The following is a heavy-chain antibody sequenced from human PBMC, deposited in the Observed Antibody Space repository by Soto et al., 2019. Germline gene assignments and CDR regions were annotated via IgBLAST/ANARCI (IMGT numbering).Heavy chain of an antibody. D-gene: IGHD3-16*01. CDR1: GDSIRSQQ. V-gene: IGHV4-59*11. J-gene: IGHJ5*02. CDR3: ARGGSWFDT. CDR2: IYFTGKT. Sequence: SETLSLTCTVSGDSIRSQQWSWVRQPPGKGLEWIGYIYFTGKTYYNPSLESRVTISIDTSTNQFSLKLSSLTTADTAVYYCARGGSWFDTWGQGTLATVSS.